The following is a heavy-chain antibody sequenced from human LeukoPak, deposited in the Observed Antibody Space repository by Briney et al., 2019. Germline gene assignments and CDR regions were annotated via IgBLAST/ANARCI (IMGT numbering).Heavy chain of an antibody. CDR1: GGSFSGYY. CDR2: INHSGST. J-gene: IGHJ5*02. CDR3: ARGRVVPAAGDWFDP. V-gene: IGHV4-34*01. D-gene: IGHD2-2*01. Sequence: PSDTLSLTCAVYGGSFSGYYWSWLRQPPGKALEWIGEINHSGSTNYNPSLKSRVTISVDTSKNQFSLKLSSVTAADTAVYYCARGRVVPAAGDWFDPWGQGTLVTVSS.